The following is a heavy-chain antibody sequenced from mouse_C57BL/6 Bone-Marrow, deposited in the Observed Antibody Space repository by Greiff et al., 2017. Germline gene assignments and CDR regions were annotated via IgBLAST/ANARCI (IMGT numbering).Heavy chain of an antibody. D-gene: IGHD2-12*01. CDR1: GFTFSDYY. V-gene: IGHV5-12*01. CDR2: ISNGGGST. J-gene: IGHJ4*01. CDR3: ARQRYSEGYAMDD. Sequence: DVMLVESGGGLVQPGGSLKLSCAASGFTFSDYYMYWVRQTPEKRLEWVAYISNGGGSTYYPDTVKGRFTISRDNAKNTLYLQMSRLKSEDTAMYYCARQRYSEGYAMDDWGQGTSVTVSS.